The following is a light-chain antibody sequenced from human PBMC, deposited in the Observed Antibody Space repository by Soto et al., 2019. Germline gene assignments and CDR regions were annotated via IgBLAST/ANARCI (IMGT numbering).Light chain of an antibody. J-gene: IGKJ5*01. Sequence: EIELTQSPGTLPLSPGERATLSCSASQSVSSSYLAWYQQKPGQAPRLLIYGASSRATGIPDRFSGSGSGTDFTLTISRLEPEDFAVYYCQQYGSSLITFGQGTRLEIK. CDR3: QQYGSSLIT. CDR1: QSVSSSY. CDR2: GAS. V-gene: IGKV3-20*01.